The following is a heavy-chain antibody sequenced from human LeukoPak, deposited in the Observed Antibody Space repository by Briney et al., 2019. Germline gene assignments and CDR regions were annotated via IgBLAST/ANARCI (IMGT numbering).Heavy chain of an antibody. CDR2: IDAAGDT. J-gene: IGHJ2*01. CDR1: GFTFSNYD. Sequence: GGSLRLSCAAAGFTFSNYDMHWVRQPSGRGLEWVSAIDAAGDTNYPDSVKGRIAISRENAKNSLYLQMNSLRVGDTAVYYCARRAYGDYGRWYYDLWGRGTLVTISS. V-gene: IGHV3-13*01. CDR3: ARRAYGDYGRWYYDL. D-gene: IGHD4-17*01.